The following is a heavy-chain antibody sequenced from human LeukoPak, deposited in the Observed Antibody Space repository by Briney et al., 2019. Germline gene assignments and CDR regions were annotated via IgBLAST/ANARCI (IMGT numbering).Heavy chain of an antibody. D-gene: IGHD3-22*01. J-gene: IGHJ4*02. Sequence: SVKVSCKASGGTFSSYAISWERQAPGQGLEWMGRIIPILGIANYAQKFQGRVTITADKSTSTAYMELSSLRSEDTAVYYRAREYYYDSSGYYTFDYWGQGTLVTVSS. CDR1: GGTFSSYA. V-gene: IGHV1-69*04. CDR3: AREYYYDSSGYYTFDY. CDR2: IIPILGIA.